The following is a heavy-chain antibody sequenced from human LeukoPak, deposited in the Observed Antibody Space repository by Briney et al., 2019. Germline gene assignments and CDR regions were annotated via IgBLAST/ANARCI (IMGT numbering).Heavy chain of an antibody. CDR1: GFTFSTYG. V-gene: IGHV3-33*01. J-gene: IGHJ4*02. Sequence: GRSLRLSCAASGFTFSTYGMHWVRQAPGKGLEWVAVIWNDGSNKQYVDPVKGRFTISRDNSKNTLYLQMNSLRAEDTAVYYCVRERDYYDSSGYLNYWGQGTLVTVSS. D-gene: IGHD3-22*01. CDR2: IWNDGSNK. CDR3: VRERDYYDSSGYLNY.